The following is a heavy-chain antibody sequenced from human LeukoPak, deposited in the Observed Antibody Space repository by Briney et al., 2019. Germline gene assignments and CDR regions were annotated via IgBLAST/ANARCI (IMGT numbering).Heavy chain of an antibody. D-gene: IGHD6-13*01. J-gene: IGHJ6*02. V-gene: IGHV3-21*01. Sequence: GGSLRLSCAASGFTFSSYSMNWVRQAPGKGLEWVSSISSSSSYIYYADSVKGRFTISRDNAKNSLYLQMNSLRAEDTAVYYCARDPARIAAAGTRREQDYGMDVWGQGTTVTVSS. CDR2: ISSSSSYI. CDR1: GFTFSSYS. CDR3: ARDPARIAAAGTRREQDYGMDV.